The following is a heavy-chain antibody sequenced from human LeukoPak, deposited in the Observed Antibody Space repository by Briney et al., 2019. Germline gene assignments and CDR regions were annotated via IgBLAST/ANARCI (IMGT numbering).Heavy chain of an antibody. Sequence: SETLSLTCTVSGGSISSYYWSRIRQPPGKGLEWIGYIYYSGSTNYNPSLKSRVTISVDTSKNQFSLKLSSVTAADTAVYYCARQTSGYSYGSFDYWGQGTLVTVSS. V-gene: IGHV4-59*08. CDR3: ARQTSGYSYGSFDY. J-gene: IGHJ4*02. CDR1: GGSISSYY. D-gene: IGHD5-18*01. CDR2: IYYSGST.